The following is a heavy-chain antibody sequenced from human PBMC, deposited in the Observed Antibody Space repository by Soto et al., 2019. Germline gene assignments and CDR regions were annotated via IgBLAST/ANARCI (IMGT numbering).Heavy chain of an antibody. CDR3: ARVRSGKDPYYFDY. CDR2: IYYSGST. CDR1: GGSISSGGYY. D-gene: IGHD2-15*01. Sequence: TSETLSLTCTVSGGSISSGGYYWSWIRQHPGKGLEWIGYIYYSGSTYYNPSLKSRVTISVDTSKNQFSLKLSSVTAADTAVYYCARVRSGKDPYYFDYWGQGTLVTVSS. V-gene: IGHV4-31*03. J-gene: IGHJ4*02.